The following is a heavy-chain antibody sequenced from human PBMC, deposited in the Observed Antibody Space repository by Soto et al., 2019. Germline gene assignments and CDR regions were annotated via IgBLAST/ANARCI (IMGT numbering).Heavy chain of an antibody. J-gene: IGHJ6*02. Sequence: QVQLVESGGGVVQPGRSLRLSCAASGFTFSSYGMHWVRQAPGKGLEWVAVIWYDGSNKYYADSVKGRFTISRDNSKNTLYLQMNSLRAEDTAVYYCARDPTYYDILTGYPLDYYGMDVWGQGTTVTVSS. CDR2: IWYDGSNK. D-gene: IGHD3-9*01. CDR1: GFTFSSYG. CDR3: ARDPTYYDILTGYPLDYYGMDV. V-gene: IGHV3-33*01.